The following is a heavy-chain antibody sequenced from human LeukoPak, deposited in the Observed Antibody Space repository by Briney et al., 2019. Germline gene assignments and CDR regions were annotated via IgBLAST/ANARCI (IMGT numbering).Heavy chain of an antibody. CDR1: GYTFTSYG. Sequence: ASVKVSCKASGYTFTSYGISWVRQAPGQGLEWMGWISAYNGNTNYAQKLQGRVTMTTDTSTSTAYMELRSLRSDDTAVYYCARDGAAGMNYYYYYMDVWGKGTTVTVSS. V-gene: IGHV1-18*01. D-gene: IGHD6-13*01. J-gene: IGHJ6*03. CDR3: ARDGAAGMNYYYYYMDV. CDR2: ISAYNGNT.